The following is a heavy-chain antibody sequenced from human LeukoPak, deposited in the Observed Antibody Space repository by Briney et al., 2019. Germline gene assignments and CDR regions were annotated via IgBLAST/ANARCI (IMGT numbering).Heavy chain of an antibody. V-gene: IGHV3-21*01. D-gene: IGHD6-13*01. Sequence: GGSLRLSCAASGFTFSYYSMNWVRQAPGRGLEWVSCISSSSSLIFYSDSVRGRFTISRDNAKNLLYLHMNSLRVEGTAVYYCAKVDRGDYSSSPVPYYNYYMNVWGKGTTVTVSS. CDR2: ISSSSSLI. J-gene: IGHJ6*03. CDR1: GFTFSYYS. CDR3: AKVDRGDYSSSPVPYYNYYMNV.